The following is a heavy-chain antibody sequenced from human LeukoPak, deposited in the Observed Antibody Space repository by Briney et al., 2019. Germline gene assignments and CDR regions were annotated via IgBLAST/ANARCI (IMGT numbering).Heavy chain of an antibody. CDR1: GFTFSSYA. J-gene: IGHJ4*02. Sequence: QTGGSLRLSCAASGFTFSSYAMSWVRQAPGKGLEWVSVISGSGVNTYYADSVKGRFTISRDNSKNTLYLQMNSLRVEDTATYYCAKGQQWPDSWGQGTLVTVSS. CDR2: ISGSGVNT. D-gene: IGHD6-19*01. CDR3: AKGQQWPDS. V-gene: IGHV3-23*01.